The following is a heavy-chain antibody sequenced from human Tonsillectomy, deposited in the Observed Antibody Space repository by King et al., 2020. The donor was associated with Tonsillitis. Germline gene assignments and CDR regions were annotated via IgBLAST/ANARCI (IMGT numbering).Heavy chain of an antibody. CDR1: GGSISSSNYY. CDR2: IYYSGST. V-gene: IGHV4-39*01. J-gene: IGHJ4*02. D-gene: IGHD3-10*01. Sequence: QLQESGPGLVKPSETLSLTCTVSGGSISSSNYYWGWIRQPPGKGLEWIATIYYSGSTYYSPSLKSRVTVSVDTSKNQLSLRLSSVTAADTAVYYCARQKRRGVVDYWGQGTLAT. CDR3: ARQKRRGVVDY.